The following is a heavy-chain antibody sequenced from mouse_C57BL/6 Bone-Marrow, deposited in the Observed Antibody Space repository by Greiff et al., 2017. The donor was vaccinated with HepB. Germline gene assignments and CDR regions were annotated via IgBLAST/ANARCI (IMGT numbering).Heavy chain of an antibody. Sequence: EVMLVESGPGLAKPSQTLSLTCSVTGYSITSDYWNWIRKFPGNKLEYMGYISYSGSTYYNPSPKSRISITRDTSKNQYYLQLNSVTTEDTATYYCARSITTVVAEYAMDYWGQGTSVTVSS. D-gene: IGHD1-1*01. CDR1: GYSITSDY. V-gene: IGHV3-8*01. CDR2: ISYSGST. J-gene: IGHJ4*01. CDR3: ARSITTVVAEYAMDY.